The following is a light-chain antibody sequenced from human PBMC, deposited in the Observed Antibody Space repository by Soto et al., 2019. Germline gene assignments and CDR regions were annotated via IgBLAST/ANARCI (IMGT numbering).Light chain of an antibody. CDR1: QGISND. CDR3: QKYNSAPRT. V-gene: IGKV1-27*01. J-gene: IGKJ1*01. CDR2: AAS. Sequence: DIQMTQSPSSLSASVGDRATITCRASQGISNDLAWYQQKPGKVPKLLIYAASTLQSGVPSRFSGSGTGTDFTLTISSLQPEDVATYYCQKYNSAPRTFGQGNKLEIK.